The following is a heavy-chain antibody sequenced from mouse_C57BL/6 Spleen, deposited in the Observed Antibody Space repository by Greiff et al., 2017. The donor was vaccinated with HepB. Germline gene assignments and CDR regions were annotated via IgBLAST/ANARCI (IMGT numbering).Heavy chain of an antibody. CDR1: GYTFTSYW. Sequence: VQLQQPGAELVKPGASVKLSCKASGYTFTSYWMQWVKQRPGQGLEWIGEIDPSDSYTNYNQKFKGKATLTVDTSSSTAYMQLSSLTSEDSAVYYCGSSSLWGQGTTLTVSS. D-gene: IGHD1-1*01. CDR2: IDPSDSYT. V-gene: IGHV1-50*01. J-gene: IGHJ2*01. CDR3: GSSSL.